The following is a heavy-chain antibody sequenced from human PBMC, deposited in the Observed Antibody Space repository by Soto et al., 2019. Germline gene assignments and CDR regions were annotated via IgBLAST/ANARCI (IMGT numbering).Heavy chain of an antibody. CDR2: IFSSGST. V-gene: IGHV4-4*07. J-gene: IGHJ4*02. CDR1: GGSINTFY. CDR3: AREGSYSAYNFAHGIQLWSFDF. D-gene: IGHD5-12*01. Sequence: SETLSLTCTVSGGSINTFYWSWVRQPAGKGLEWIGRIFSSGSTSFNPSLESRVAMSVDTSKNHFSLNLSSVTAAGMAVYYCAREGSYSAYNFAHGIQLWSFDFWGQGALVTVSS.